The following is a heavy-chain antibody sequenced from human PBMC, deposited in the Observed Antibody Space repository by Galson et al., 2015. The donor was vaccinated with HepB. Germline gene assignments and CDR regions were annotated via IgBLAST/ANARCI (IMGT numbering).Heavy chain of an antibody. CDR1: GSTFTSYD. J-gene: IGHJ4*02. V-gene: IGHV1-8*01. CDR2: MNPNSGNT. Sequence: SVKVSCKASGSTFTSYDIDWVRQATGQGLEWMGWMNPNSGNTGYAQKFQGRVTMTRNTSISTAYMELSSLRSEDTAVYYCARGSDYGDYDFDYWGQGTLVTVSS. CDR3: ARGSDYGDYDFDY. D-gene: IGHD4-17*01.